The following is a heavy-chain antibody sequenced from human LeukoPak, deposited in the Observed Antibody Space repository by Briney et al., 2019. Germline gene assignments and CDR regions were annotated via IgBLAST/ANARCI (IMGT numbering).Heavy chain of an antibody. CDR2: ISAYNGNT. V-gene: IGHV1-18*01. Sequence: ASVKVSCKASGYTFTSYGISWVRQAPGQGLEWMGWISAYNGNTNYAQKLQGRVTMTTDTSTSTAYMELRSLRSDDTAVYYCARDGNSRQWLVNYYYGMDVWGQGTTVTVS. CDR1: GYTFTSYG. J-gene: IGHJ6*02. D-gene: IGHD6-19*01. CDR3: ARDGNSRQWLVNYYYGMDV.